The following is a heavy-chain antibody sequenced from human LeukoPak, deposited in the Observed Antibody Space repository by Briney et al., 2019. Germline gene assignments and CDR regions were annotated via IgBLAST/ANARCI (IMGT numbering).Heavy chain of an antibody. Sequence: GGSLRLSCAASGFTFSSYWMSWVRQAPGKGLEWVANIKQDGSEKYYVDSVKGRFTISRDNAKNSLYLQMNSLRAEDTAVYYCAREPHFPRGSYFDYWGQGTLVTVSS. V-gene: IGHV3-7*01. J-gene: IGHJ4*02. CDR1: GFTFSSYW. CDR2: IKQDGSEK. CDR3: AREPHFPRGSYFDY. D-gene: IGHD1-26*01.